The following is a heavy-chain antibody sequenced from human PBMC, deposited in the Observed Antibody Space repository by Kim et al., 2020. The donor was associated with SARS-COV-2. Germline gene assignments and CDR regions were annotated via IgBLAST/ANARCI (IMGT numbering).Heavy chain of an antibody. CDR3: ASLDYYDRRYFDY. CDR1: GFTFSDYY. Sequence: GGSLRLSCAASGFTFSDYYMSWIRQAPGKGLEWVSYISSSSSYTNYADSVKGRFTISRDNAKNSLYLQMNSLRADDTAVYYCASLDYYDRRYFDYWGQGTLVTVSS. V-gene: IGHV3-11*03. J-gene: IGHJ4*02. CDR2: ISSSSSYT. D-gene: IGHD3-22*01.